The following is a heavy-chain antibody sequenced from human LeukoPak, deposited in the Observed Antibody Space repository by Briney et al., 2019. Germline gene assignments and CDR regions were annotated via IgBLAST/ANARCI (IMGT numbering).Heavy chain of an antibody. V-gene: IGHV1-69*13. Sequence: SVKVSCKASGGTFSSYAISWVRQAPGQGLEWMGGIIPIFGTANYAQKFQGRVTITADEPTSTAYMELSSLRSEDTAVYYCARDPGSSWYLFDYWGQGTLVTVSS. CDR2: IIPIFGTA. J-gene: IGHJ4*02. CDR1: GGTFSSYA. CDR3: ARDPGSSWYLFDY. D-gene: IGHD6-13*01.